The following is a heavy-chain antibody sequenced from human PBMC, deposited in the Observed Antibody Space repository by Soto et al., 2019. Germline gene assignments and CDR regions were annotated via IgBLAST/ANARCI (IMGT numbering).Heavy chain of an antibody. CDR2: INGGGGDT. CDR1: GFTFSNYA. Sequence: GGSLRLSCAASGFTFSNYAVSWARQAPGKGLEWVSAINGGGGDTYYADSVKGLFTITRDNSKNTLYLQMNSLRADDTAVYYCARPSIAAAGTYWGQGTLVTVSS. D-gene: IGHD6-13*01. J-gene: IGHJ4*02. V-gene: IGHV3-23*01. CDR3: ARPSIAAAGTY.